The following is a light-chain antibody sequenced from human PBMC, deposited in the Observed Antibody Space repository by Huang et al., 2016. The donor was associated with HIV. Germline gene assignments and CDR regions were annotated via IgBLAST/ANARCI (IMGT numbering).Light chain of an antibody. V-gene: IGKV1-39*01. J-gene: IGKJ2*01. Sequence: DIQMTQSPSSLSASVGDRVTITCRASQSIARYLNWFEQKPGKAPRLLISAASSLQSGGPSRFSGSGSGTDFTLTISSLQPEDFAIYYCHQTYNNPQTFGQGTKLEI. CDR1: QSIARY. CDR2: AAS. CDR3: HQTYNNPQT.